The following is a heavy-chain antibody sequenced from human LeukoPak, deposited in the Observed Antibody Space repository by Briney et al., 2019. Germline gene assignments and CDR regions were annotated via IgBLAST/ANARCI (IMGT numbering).Heavy chain of an antibody. D-gene: IGHD4-17*01. CDR1: GVTLSSYA. V-gene: IGHV3-23*01. J-gene: IGHJ5*02. CDR3: IVFGDSNH. CDR2: ISSSGSGGNT. Sequence: GGSLRLSCAASGVTLSSYAMSWARQAPGKGLEWVSGISSSGSGGNTYYADSVKGRFTISRDTSKNTLYLQINSLRVEDTAVYYCIVFGDSNHWGQGTLVTVSS.